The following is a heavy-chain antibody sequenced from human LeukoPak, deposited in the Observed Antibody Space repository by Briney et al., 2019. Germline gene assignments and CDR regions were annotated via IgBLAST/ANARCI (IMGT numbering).Heavy chain of an antibody. CDR1: GATFSSYT. CDR2: IIPILGIA. V-gene: IGHV1-69*02. Sequence: ASVKVSCKASGATFSSYTISWVRQAPGQGLEWMGRIIPILGIANYAQKFQGRVTITADKCRSTAYMELSSLRSEDTAVYYCARFRYSSSSGLQGWFQNDAFDIWGQGTMVTVSS. D-gene: IGHD6-6*01. J-gene: IGHJ3*02. CDR3: ARFRYSSSSGLQGWFQNDAFDI.